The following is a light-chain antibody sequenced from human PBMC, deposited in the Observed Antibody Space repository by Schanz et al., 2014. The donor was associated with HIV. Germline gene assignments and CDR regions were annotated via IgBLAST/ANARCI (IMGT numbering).Light chain of an antibody. Sequence: EIVLTQSPATLSLSPGERATLSCRASQSVENSLAWYQQKPGKAPRLLIYGASSRATGIPDRFSGSGSGTDFTRTISRLEPEDFAVYYCQQYGSSFGHGTKVEIK. CDR3: QQYGSS. V-gene: IGKV3-20*01. J-gene: IGKJ3*01. CDR1: QSVENS. CDR2: GAS.